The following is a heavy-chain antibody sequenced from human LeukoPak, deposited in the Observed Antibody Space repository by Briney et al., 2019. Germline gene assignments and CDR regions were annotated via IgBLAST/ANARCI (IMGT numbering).Heavy chain of an antibody. Sequence: PGGSLRLSCAASGFTFSNYGMHWVRQAPGKGLEWVAVIWYDGSYKSYGGSVKGRFTISRDNSKNTLFLQMNSLRADDTAVYYCARDTLIAAPKTGTVTRIGWFDTWGQGTLVTVSS. CDR2: IWYDGSYK. CDR3: ARDTLIAAPKTGTVTRIGWFDT. V-gene: IGHV3-33*01. D-gene: IGHD6-13*01. J-gene: IGHJ5*02. CDR1: GFTFSNYG.